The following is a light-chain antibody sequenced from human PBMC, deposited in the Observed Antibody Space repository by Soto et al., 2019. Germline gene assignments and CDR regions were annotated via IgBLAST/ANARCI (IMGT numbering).Light chain of an antibody. CDR1: QSISSW. CDR2: DAS. CDR3: QQYNSYPWT. Sequence: DLQMTQSPSTLSASVGDRVTITCRASQSISSWLAWYQQKPGKAPKLLIYDASSLESGVPSRFSGSGSGTEFTLTISSLQPDDLATYYCQQYNSYPWTFGQGTKVDIK. J-gene: IGKJ1*01. V-gene: IGKV1-5*01.